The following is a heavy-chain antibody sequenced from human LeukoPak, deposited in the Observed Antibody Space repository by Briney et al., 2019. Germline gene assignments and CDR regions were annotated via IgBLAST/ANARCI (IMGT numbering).Heavy chain of an antibody. CDR3: ARLETSSGSLSYFDY. J-gene: IGHJ4*02. D-gene: IGHD6-19*01. Sequence: SETLSLTCTVSGYSISSGYYWAWIRQPPGKGLEWIGYIYHSGSTNYNPSLKSRVTISVDTSKNQFSLKLSSATAADTAVYYCARLETSSGSLSYFDYWGQGTLVTVSS. V-gene: IGHV4-38-2*02. CDR2: IYHSGST. CDR1: GYSISSGYY.